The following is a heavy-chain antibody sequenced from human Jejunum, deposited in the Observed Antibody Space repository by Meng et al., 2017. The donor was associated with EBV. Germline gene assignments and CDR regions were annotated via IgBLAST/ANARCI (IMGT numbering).Heavy chain of an antibody. CDR2: IGGSGGNI. CDR3: ARGDLSVWYDF. J-gene: IGHJ5*01. Sequence: VTLVRSGGGCVQPGGPLGLFCVASGLTFSAYAMSWVRQARGKGLEWVSLIGGSGGNIYYIDSVKGRFTVSRDNSKNTLYLQMNSLRAEDTALYYCARGDLSVWYDFWGQGTLVTVSS. CDR1: GLTFSAYA. D-gene: IGHD5/OR15-5a*01. V-gene: IGHV3-23*04.